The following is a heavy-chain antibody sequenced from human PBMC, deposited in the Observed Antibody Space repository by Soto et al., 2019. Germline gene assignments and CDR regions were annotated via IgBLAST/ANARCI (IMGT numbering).Heavy chain of an antibody. CDR1: GGSISSGY. V-gene: IGHV4-59*01. CDR3: ARERPDGARLDP. Sequence: PSETLSLTCSVSGGSISSGYWTWIRQPPGKGLEWIGYIYQGGSINYNPSLKSRVTISVDTSKNQFSLKLNSVTAADTAVYYCARERPDGARLDPWGQGTLVTVSS. CDR2: IYQGGSI. D-gene: IGHD6-6*01. J-gene: IGHJ5*02.